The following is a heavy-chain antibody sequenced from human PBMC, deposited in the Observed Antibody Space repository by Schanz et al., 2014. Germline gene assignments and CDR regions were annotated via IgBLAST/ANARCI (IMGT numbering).Heavy chain of an antibody. Sequence: QVQLQQWGAGLLKPSETLSLTCAVYGGSFSGYYWSWIRQPPGKGLEWIAEINHGGSTNYNPSLKSRVTISVNSSKNHFSQELMSVTAADTAVYYCARAARRTRVVPLYFDYWGQGTLVTVSS. CDR3: ARAARRTRVVPLYFDY. V-gene: IGHV4-34*01. J-gene: IGHJ4*02. D-gene: IGHD2-2*01. CDR1: GGSFSGYY. CDR2: INHGGST.